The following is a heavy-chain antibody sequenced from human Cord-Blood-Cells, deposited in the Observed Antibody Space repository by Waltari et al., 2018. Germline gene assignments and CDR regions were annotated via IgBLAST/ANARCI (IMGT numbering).Heavy chain of an antibody. Sequence: QVQLQQWGAGLLKPSETLSLTCAVYGGSFSGYYWSWIRQPPGKGLEWIGEINHSGCTNYNPSLKSRVTISVDTSKNQFSLKLSSLTAADTAVYYCARGGEDNWFDPWGQGTLVTVSS. CDR3: ARGGEDNWFDP. CDR1: GGSFSGYY. V-gene: IGHV4-34*01. CDR2: INHSGCT. D-gene: IGHD3-10*01. J-gene: IGHJ5*02.